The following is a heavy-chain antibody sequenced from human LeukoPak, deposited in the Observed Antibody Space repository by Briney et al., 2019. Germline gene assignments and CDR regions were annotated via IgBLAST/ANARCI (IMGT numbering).Heavy chain of an antibody. J-gene: IGHJ6*02. CDR3: ARSPDYDFWSGYSPKKYYYGMDV. CDR1: GYTFTSYG. V-gene: IGHV1-18*01. Sequence: ASVKVSCKASGYTFTSYGIIWVRQAPGQGLEWMGWISAYNGNTNYAQKLQGRVTMTTDTSTSTAYMELRSLRSDDTAVYYCARSPDYDFWSGYSPKKYYYGMDVWGQGTTVTVSS. D-gene: IGHD3-3*01. CDR2: ISAYNGNT.